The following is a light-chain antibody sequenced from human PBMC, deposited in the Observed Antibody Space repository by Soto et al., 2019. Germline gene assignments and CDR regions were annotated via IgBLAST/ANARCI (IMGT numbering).Light chain of an antibody. CDR3: QQYGSSPRT. V-gene: IGKV3-20*01. Sequence: EIVLTQSPGTLSLSPGERATLSCRASQSVSSFYLAWYQQKPGQAPRLLIYDASSRATGIPDRFGGSGSGTDFTLAISRLGPEDFAVYYCQQYGSSPRTFGQGTKVDIK. CDR2: DAS. J-gene: IGKJ1*01. CDR1: QSVSSFY.